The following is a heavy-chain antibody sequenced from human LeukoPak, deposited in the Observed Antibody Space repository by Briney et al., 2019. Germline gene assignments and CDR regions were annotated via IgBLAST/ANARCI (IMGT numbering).Heavy chain of an antibody. J-gene: IGHJ3*01. V-gene: IGHV3-74*01. CDR2: ITSDGSIT. CDR1: GFTFSGYG. CDR3: ARSLRALCAFDF. Sequence: PGGSLTLSCAASGFTFSGYGMHWVRQAPGKGLEWVSRITSDGSITTYADSVKGRFTISRDNAENTLYLQMNSLRAEDTVLYYCARSLRALCAFDFWGRGSMVTVSS. D-gene: IGHD1-26*01.